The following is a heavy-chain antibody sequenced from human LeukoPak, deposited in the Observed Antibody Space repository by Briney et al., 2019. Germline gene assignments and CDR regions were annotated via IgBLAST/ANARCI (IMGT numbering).Heavy chain of an antibody. Sequence: PGGSLRLSCAASGFTFSKYWMHWVRQAPGKGLVWVARISTDGSSTSYADSVKGRFTISRDNAKNTLYLQMNSLRAEDTAVYYCARPAYTAAYDLWGQGTMVTVSS. CDR3: ARPAYTAAYDL. J-gene: IGHJ3*01. V-gene: IGHV3-74*01. CDR1: GFTFSKYW. CDR2: ISTDGSST. D-gene: IGHD3-16*01.